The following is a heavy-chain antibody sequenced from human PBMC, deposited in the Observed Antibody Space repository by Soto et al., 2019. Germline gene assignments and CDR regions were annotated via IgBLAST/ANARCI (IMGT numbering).Heavy chain of an antibody. CDR3: ARGLAPDILPPNYYGMDV. Sequence: QVPLVQSGAEVKKPGSSVKVSCKASGGTFSSYAISWVRQAPGQGLEWMGGIIPIFGTANYAQKFQGRVTINADESTSTAYMALRSLRFEDTDVYYCARGLAPDILPPNYYGMDVWGQGTTVTVS. CDR1: GGTFSSYA. D-gene: IGHD2-21*01. CDR2: IIPIFGTA. V-gene: IGHV1-69*01. J-gene: IGHJ6*02.